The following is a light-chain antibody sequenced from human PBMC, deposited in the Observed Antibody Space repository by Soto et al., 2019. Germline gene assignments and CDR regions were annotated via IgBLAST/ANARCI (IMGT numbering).Light chain of an antibody. Sequence: EIVLTQSPGTLSLSPGERATLSCRASQSVSSNLAWYQQKPGQAPRLLIYYASTRATGIPARFSGSGSGTEFTLTISSLQSEDFAVYYCQQYNNWPLTFGQGTKVDIK. J-gene: IGKJ1*01. CDR3: QQYNNWPLT. V-gene: IGKV3-15*01. CDR2: YAS. CDR1: QSVSSN.